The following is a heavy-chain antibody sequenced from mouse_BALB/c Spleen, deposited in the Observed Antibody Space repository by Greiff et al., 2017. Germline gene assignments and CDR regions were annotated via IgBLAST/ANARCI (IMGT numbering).Heavy chain of an antibody. D-gene: IGHD1-1*01. J-gene: IGHJ3*01. CDR1: GYSITSDYA. V-gene: IGHV3-2*02. CDR3: ASYYYGSSYGWCAY. Sequence: EVKLVESGPGLVKPSQSLSLTCTVTGYSITSDYAWNWIRQFPGNKLEWMGYISYSGSTSYNPSLKSRISITRDTSKNQFFLQLNSVTTEDTATYYCASYYYGSSYGWCAYWGQGTLVTVSA. CDR2: ISYSGST.